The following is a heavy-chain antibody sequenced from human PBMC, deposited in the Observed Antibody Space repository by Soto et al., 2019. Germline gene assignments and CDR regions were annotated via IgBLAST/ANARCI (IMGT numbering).Heavy chain of an antibody. J-gene: IGHJ4*02. CDR3: ARHPRDDYNYGGSGIFDY. Sequence: QLQLQESGPGLVKPSETLSLTCSVSGGSISSRTFWWAWIRQPPGKGLEWIGDMYYSGSSYSSPSLKSRVTLSVDTSKNQLALKLNSVTAADTSVYYCARHPRDDYNYGGSGIFDYWGQGTLVTVSS. CDR1: GGSISSRTFW. CDR2: MYYSGSS. D-gene: IGHD4-4*01. V-gene: IGHV4-39*01.